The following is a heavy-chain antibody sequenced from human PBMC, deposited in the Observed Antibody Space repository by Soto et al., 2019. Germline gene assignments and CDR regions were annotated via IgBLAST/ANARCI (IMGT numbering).Heavy chain of an antibody. CDR2: IIPILGIA. Sequence: SVKVSCKASGGTFSSYTISWVRQAPGQGLEWMGRIIPILGIANYAQKFQGRVTITADKSTSTAYMELSSLRSEDTAVYYCARDRYCSGGSCYADYWGQGTLVTVSS. CDR1: GGTFSSYT. D-gene: IGHD2-15*01. CDR3: ARDRYCSGGSCYADY. V-gene: IGHV1-69*04. J-gene: IGHJ4*02.